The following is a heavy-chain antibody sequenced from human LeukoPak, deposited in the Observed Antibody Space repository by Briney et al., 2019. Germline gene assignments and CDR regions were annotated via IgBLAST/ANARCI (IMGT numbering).Heavy chain of an antibody. V-gene: IGHV3-23*01. J-gene: IGHJ4*02. Sequence: AHSVKGRFTISRDNSKNTVFLQMNSLRAEDTAKYYCAPLTMLTDYWGQGLMVTVSS. CDR3: APLTMLTDY. D-gene: IGHD4/OR15-4a*01.